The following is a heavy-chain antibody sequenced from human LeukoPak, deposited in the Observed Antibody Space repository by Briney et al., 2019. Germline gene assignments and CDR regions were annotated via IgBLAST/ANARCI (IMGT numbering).Heavy chain of an antibody. D-gene: IGHD6-6*01. J-gene: IGHJ6*03. Sequence: PGGSLRLSCAASGFTFSSYSMNWVRQAPGKGLEWVSYISSSSSTIYYADSVKGRFTISRDNAKNSLYLQMNNLRAEDTAVYYCARDSSIAARPYYYYYMDVWGKGTTVTVSS. CDR1: GFTFSSYS. V-gene: IGHV3-48*01. CDR2: ISSSSSTI. CDR3: ARDSSIAARPYYYYYMDV.